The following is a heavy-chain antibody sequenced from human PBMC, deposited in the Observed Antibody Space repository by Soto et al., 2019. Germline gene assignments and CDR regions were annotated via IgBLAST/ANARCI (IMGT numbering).Heavy chain of an antibody. CDR2: IIPIFGTA. V-gene: IGHV1-69*13. Sequence: VKVSCKASGYSFTDYHIHWVRQAPGQGLEWMGGIIPIFGTANYAQKFQGRVTITADESTSTAYMELSSLRSEDTAVYYCARGTYYYGSGSPLPFDYWGQGTLVTVSS. J-gene: IGHJ4*02. CDR1: GYSFTDYH. CDR3: ARGTYYYGSGSPLPFDY. D-gene: IGHD3-10*01.